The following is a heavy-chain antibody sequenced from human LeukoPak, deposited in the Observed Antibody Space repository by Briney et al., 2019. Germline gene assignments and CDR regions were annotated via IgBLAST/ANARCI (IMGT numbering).Heavy chain of an antibody. Sequence: PGGSLRLSCAASGFTFSSYEMNWVRQAPGKGLEWVSYISSSGSTIYNADSVKGRFTISRDNAKNSLYLQMNSLRAEDTAVYYCARPKRDYYAAEYWGQGTLVTVSS. D-gene: IGHD1-26*01. V-gene: IGHV3-48*03. CDR1: GFTFSSYE. J-gene: IGHJ4*02. CDR2: ISSSGSTI. CDR3: ARPKRDYYAAEY.